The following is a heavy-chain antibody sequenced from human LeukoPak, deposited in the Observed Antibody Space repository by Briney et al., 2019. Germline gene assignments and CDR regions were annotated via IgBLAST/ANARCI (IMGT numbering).Heavy chain of an antibody. CDR1: GYTFTSYY. CDR2: INPSGGST. D-gene: IGHD6-6*01. Sequence: GASVKVSCKASGYTFTSYYMHWVRQAPGQGLEWMEIINPSGGSTSYAQKFQGRVTMTRDTSTSTVYMEQSSLRSEDTAVYYCARDSSSFLDYWGQGTLVTVSS. V-gene: IGHV1-46*01. CDR3: ARDSSSFLDY. J-gene: IGHJ4*02.